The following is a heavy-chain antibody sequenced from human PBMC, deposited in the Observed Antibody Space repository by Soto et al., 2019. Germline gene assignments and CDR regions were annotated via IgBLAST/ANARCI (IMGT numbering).Heavy chain of an antibody. CDR3: ARSLRDRIAARPQYYYYYMDV. CDR1: GGSISSYY. D-gene: IGHD6-6*01. J-gene: IGHJ6*03. V-gene: IGHV4-59*08. Sequence: SETLSLTCTVSGGSISSYYWSWIRQPPGKGLEWIGYIYYSGSTNYNPSLKSRVTVSVDTSKNQFSLKLSSVTAADTAVYYCARSLRDRIAARPQYYYYYMDVWGKGTTVTVSS. CDR2: IYYSGST.